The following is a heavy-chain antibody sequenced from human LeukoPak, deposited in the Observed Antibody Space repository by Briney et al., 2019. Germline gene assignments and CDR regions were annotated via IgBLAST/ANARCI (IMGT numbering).Heavy chain of an antibody. D-gene: IGHD5-24*01. CDR3: ARDACRDGYNCGFDY. CDR1: GYTFTGYY. V-gene: IGHV1-2*04. Sequence: ASVKVSCKASGYTFTGYYIHWVRQAPGQGLEWMGWINPNSGGTNYAQKFQGWVTMTRDTSISTAYMELSSLRSEDTAVYYCARDACRDGYNCGFDYWGQGTLVTVSS. CDR2: INPNSGGT. J-gene: IGHJ4*02.